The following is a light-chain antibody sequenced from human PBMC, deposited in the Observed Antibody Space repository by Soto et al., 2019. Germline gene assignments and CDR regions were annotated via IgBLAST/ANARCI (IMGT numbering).Light chain of an antibody. CDR2: GAS. CDR1: QSVSTSN. Sequence: IVFTQSPGTLSLSPGERATLSCRASQSVSTSNLAWYQQRPGQAPRLLMYGASRRATGIPDRFSGSGSGTDFTLTISRXEPEDFAVYYCQQYGNLVWTFGQGTKVDIK. CDR3: QQYGNLVWT. J-gene: IGKJ1*01. V-gene: IGKV3-20*01.